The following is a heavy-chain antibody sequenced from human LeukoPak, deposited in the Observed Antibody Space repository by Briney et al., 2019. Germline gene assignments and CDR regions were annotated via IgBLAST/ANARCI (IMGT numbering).Heavy chain of an antibody. J-gene: IGHJ4*02. Sequence: GGSLRLSCAASGFTFSNYAMNWVRQAPGKGLEWVSGIRVNDETYYADSVKGRFTISRDNSENTLYLQMGGLRAEDTAVYYCANGTGDMGYYFDRWGQGTLVTVSS. V-gene: IGHV3-23*01. CDR3: ANGTGDMGYYFDR. CDR2: IRVNDET. D-gene: IGHD7-27*01. CDR1: GFTFSNYA.